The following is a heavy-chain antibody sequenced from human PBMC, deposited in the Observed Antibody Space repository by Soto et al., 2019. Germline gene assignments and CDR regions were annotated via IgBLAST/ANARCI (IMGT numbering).Heavy chain of an antibody. CDR2: ISFGVTT. V-gene: IGHV4-39*01. Sequence: QVHLQESGPGLVKPSETLSLTCSVSGGSISSSDYYWGWVRQPPGKGLEWIGSISFGVTTYYSPSLRRRLTISIATSNNQFSLKLSSVTAADTAVYYCATSSVSRLLNHWYFDLWGRGTLVTVSS. CDR3: ATSSVSRLLNHWYFDL. J-gene: IGHJ2*01. CDR1: GGSISSSDYY.